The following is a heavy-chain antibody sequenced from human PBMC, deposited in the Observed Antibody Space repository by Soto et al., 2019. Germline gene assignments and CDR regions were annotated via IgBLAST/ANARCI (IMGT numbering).Heavy chain of an antibody. Sequence: QVQLVESGGGVVQPGRSLRLSCAASGFTFSSYSMHWVRQAPGKGLEWVTLIWYDGSYKYYADSVKGRFTISRDNSQNTLFLQMNSLRAEDTAVYYCARPSYSSGWRRFDYWGQGTLVTVSS. CDR3: ARPSYSSGWRRFDY. J-gene: IGHJ4*02. V-gene: IGHV3-33*01. D-gene: IGHD6-19*01. CDR1: GFTFSSYS. CDR2: IWYDGSYK.